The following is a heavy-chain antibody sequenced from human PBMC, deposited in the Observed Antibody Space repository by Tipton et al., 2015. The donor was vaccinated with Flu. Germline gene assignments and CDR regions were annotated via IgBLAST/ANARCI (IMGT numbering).Heavy chain of an antibody. CDR2: VGTMSHSGRT. D-gene: IGHD3-3*01. CDR3: ARARFLSFDAFDI. CDR1: GYSISSGYY. Sequence: TLSLTCAVSGYSISSGYYWGWIRQPPGKGLEWIGTVGTMSHSGRTYYNPSLKSRVSMSVDTSKKQFSLKVNSVTAADSAVYYCARARFLSFDAFDIWGRGTMVTVSS. V-gene: IGHV4-38-2*01. J-gene: IGHJ3*02.